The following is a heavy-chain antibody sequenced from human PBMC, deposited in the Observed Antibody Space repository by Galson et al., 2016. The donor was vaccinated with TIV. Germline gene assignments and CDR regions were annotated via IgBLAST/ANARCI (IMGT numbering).Heavy chain of an antibody. CDR3: ASGRTWMHLWIDAFDF. CDR2: MNPNSGNT. J-gene: IGHJ3*01. V-gene: IGHV1-8*02. D-gene: IGHD5-18*01. CDR1: GYIFSSNH. Sequence: SVKVSCKASGYIFSSNHINWVRQATGQGLEWVGWMNPNSGNTGYAEKFQGRPTMPWNSSGSTAYMELSGLKSEDTSVYYCASGRTWMHLWIDAFDFWGQGTMVTVS.